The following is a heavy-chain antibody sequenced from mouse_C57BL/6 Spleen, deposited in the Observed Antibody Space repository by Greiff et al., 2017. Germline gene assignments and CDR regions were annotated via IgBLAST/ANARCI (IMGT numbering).Heavy chain of an antibody. V-gene: IGHV1-72*01. Sequence: QVQLQQPEAELVKPGASVKLSCKASGYTFTSYWMHWVKQRPGRGLEWIGRIYPNSGGTKYNEKFKSKATLTVDKPSSTAYMQLSSLTSEDSAVYYCASGGGYGNYLEFAYWGQGTLVTVSA. CDR1: GYTFTSYW. CDR2: IYPNSGGT. D-gene: IGHD2-1*01. J-gene: IGHJ3*01. CDR3: ASGGGYGNYLEFAY.